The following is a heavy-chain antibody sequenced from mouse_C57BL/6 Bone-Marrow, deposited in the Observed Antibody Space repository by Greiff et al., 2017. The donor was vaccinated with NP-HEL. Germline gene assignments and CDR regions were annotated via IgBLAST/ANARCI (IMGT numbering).Heavy chain of an antibody. CDR3: TGGSSYFAY. J-gene: IGHJ3*01. Sequence: EVMLVESGEGLVKPGGSLKLSCAASGFTFSSYAMSWVRQTPEKRLEWVAYNSSGGDYIYYADTVKGRFTLSRDNARNTLYLQMSSLKSEDTAMYYCTGGSSYFAYWGQGTLVTVSA. D-gene: IGHD1-1*01. CDR1: GFTFSSYA. V-gene: IGHV5-9-1*02. CDR2: NSSGGDYI.